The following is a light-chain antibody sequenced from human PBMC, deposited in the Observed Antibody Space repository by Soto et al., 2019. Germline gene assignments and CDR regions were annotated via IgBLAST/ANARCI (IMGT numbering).Light chain of an antibody. V-gene: IGKV3-20*01. J-gene: IGKJ1*01. CDR1: RSVTNNY. Sequence: EIVLTQSPGTLSLSPGERATLSCRASRSVTNNYVAWYQRKPGQAPRLLIYGASSRATDIPGRFSGTGSGTDFSLTITRLEPEDFAVYYCHQYGSSPPTFGQGTKVAI. CDR2: GAS. CDR3: HQYGSSPPT.